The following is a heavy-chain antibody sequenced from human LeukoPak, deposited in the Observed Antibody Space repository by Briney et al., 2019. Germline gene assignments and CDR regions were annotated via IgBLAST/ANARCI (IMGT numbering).Heavy chain of an antibody. D-gene: IGHD2-2*01. CDR1: GYTFTNFY. V-gene: IGHV1-46*01. J-gene: IGHJ4*02. CDR3: ARGYCSSTNCLPGGY. CDR2: INPSGGST. Sequence: ASVKVSCKASGYTFTNFYIHWVRQAPGQGLEWMGMINPSGGSTSYAQTFQGRVITTRDTSTSTVHMELSSLRSEDTALYYCARGYCSSTNCLPGGYWGQGTLVTVSS.